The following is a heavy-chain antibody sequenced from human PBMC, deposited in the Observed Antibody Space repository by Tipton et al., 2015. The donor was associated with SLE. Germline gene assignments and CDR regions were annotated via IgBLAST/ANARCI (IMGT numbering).Heavy chain of an antibody. V-gene: IGHV4-31*03. J-gene: IGHJ3*02. CDR3: ARVAEYRSSSGAFDI. CDR2: IYYSGST. Sequence: TLSLTCTVSGGSISSGGYYWSWIRQHPGKGLEWSGYIYYSGSTYYNPSLKSRVTISVDTSKNQFSLKLSSVTAADTAVYYCARVAEYRSSSGAFDIWGQGTTVTVSS. D-gene: IGHD6-6*01. CDR1: GGSISSGGYY.